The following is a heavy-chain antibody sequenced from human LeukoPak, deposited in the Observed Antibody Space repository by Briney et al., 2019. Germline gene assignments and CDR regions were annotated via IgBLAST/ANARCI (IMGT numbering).Heavy chain of an antibody. J-gene: IGHJ4*02. CDR3: ARVEADSSSQPN. V-gene: IGHV1-2*02. CDR2: INPNSGGT. CDR1: GYTFTGYY. D-gene: IGHD6-19*01. Sequence: ASVKVSCKASGYTFTGYYMHWVRQAPGQGLEWMGWINPNSGGTNYAQKFQGRVTMTRDTSISTAYMELSRLRSDDTAVYYCARVEADSSSQPNWGQGTLVTVSS.